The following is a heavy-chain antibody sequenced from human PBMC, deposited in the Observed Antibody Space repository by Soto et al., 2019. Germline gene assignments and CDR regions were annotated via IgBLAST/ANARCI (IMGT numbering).Heavy chain of an antibody. J-gene: IGHJ5*02. Sequence: GASVKVSCKASGYTFTSYAMHWVRQATGQRLEWMGWINAGNGNTKYSQKFQGRVTITRDTSASTAYMELSSLRSEDTAVYFCARDRYNWNYGSSPWFDPWGQGTLVTVSS. CDR1: GYTFTSYA. V-gene: IGHV1-3*01. CDR2: INAGNGNT. D-gene: IGHD1-7*01. CDR3: ARDRYNWNYGSSPWFDP.